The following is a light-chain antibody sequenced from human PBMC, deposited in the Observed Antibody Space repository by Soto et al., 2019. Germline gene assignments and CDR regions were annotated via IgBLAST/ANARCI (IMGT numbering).Light chain of an antibody. CDR2: DAS. Sequence: EIVLTQSPATLSLSPGERVTLSCRASQSVSSYLAWYQQKPGQAPRLLIYDASNRATGIPARFSGSGSGTDFTLPISSLEPEDFAVYYCQQRSNWPPFTLGPGTKVDFK. V-gene: IGKV3-11*01. CDR3: QQRSNWPPFT. CDR1: QSVSSY. J-gene: IGKJ3*01.